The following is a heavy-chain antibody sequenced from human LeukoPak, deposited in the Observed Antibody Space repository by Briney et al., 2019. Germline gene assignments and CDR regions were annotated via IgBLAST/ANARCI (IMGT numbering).Heavy chain of an antibody. D-gene: IGHD1/OR15-1a*01. CDR2: IWYDGSNK. J-gene: IGHJ3*02. CDR1: GFTFSSYG. CDR3: TTDYTLNLGTRGDDAFDI. V-gene: IGHV3-33*01. Sequence: PGGSLRLSCAASGFTFSSYGMHWVRQAPDKGLEWVAVIWYDGSNKYYADSVKGRFTISRDNSKNTLYLQLNSLRAEDTAVYYCTTDYTLNLGTRGDDAFDIWGQGTMVTVSS.